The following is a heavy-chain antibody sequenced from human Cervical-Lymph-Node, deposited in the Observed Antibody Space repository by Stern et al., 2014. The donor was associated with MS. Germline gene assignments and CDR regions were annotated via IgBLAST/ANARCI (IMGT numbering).Heavy chain of an antibody. CDR1: GFTFGDYA. CDR2: LRSKAYGGTT. D-gene: IGHD3-9*01. CDR3: TRGSYDILTGYYARY. V-gene: IGHV3-49*05. Sequence: EVQLVESGGGLVKPGRSLRLSCTASGFTFGDYAMSWFRQAPGKGLEWVGFLRSKAYGGTTEYAASVKGRFTISRDDSKSIAYLQMNSLKTEDTAVYYCTRGSYDILTGYYARYWGQGTLVTVSS. J-gene: IGHJ4*02.